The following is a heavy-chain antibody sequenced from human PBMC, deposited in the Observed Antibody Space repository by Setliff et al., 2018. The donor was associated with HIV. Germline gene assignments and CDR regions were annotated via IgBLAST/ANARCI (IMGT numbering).Heavy chain of an antibody. CDR2: INPSRHNT. J-gene: IGHJ4*02. Sequence: GASVKVSCKASGYTFTDYFIHWVRQSPGQGLEWMGRINPSRHNTIYAPRYQGRVTMTRDTSISTAYMELGGLRSDDTAVYYCARYYGADSYYFDYWGQGTLVTVSS. D-gene: IGHD4-17*01. V-gene: IGHV1-2*06. CDR3: ARYYGADSYYFDY. CDR1: GYTFTDYF.